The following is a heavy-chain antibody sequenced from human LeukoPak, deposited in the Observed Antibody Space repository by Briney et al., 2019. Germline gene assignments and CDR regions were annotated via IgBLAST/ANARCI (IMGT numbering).Heavy chain of an antibody. CDR1: GGSLSGYY. Sequence: SSETLSLTCAVYGGSLSGYYWSWIRQPPGKGLEWIGEINHSGSTNYNPSLKSRVTISVDTSKNQFSLKLSSVTAADTAVYYCARGALLLWFGELSAHDAFDIWGQGTMVTVSS. J-gene: IGHJ3*02. D-gene: IGHD3-10*01. V-gene: IGHV4-34*01. CDR3: ARGALLLWFGELSAHDAFDI. CDR2: INHSGST.